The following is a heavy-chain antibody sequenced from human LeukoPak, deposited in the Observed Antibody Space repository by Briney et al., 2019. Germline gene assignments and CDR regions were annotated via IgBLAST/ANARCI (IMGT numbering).Heavy chain of an antibody. D-gene: IGHD3-22*01. Sequence: GGSLRLSCAASGFSFRSHGMHWVRQAPGQGLEWVAFIRNDGSDKYYADSVRGRFTISRDNSKNSLHVQMNSLRVEDTGVYYCAKDLEAGTSGYSLDYWGQGTLVSVSS. V-gene: IGHV3-30*02. J-gene: IGHJ4*02. CDR1: GFSFRSHG. CDR3: AKDLEAGTSGYSLDY. CDR2: IRNDGSDK.